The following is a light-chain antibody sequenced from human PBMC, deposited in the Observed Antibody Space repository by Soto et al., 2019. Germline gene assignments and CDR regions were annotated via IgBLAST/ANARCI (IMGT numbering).Light chain of an antibody. J-gene: IGKJ4*01. V-gene: IGKV1-12*01. CDR1: QGISSR. CDR3: QQANSFPLT. Sequence: DIQMTQSPSSVSASVGDRVTITCRASQGISSRLAWYQQKPGKAPKLLIYTASSLQSGVPSRFGGSGSETDFTLTISSLQPEDFATYYCQQANSFPLTFGGGTKVEIK. CDR2: TAS.